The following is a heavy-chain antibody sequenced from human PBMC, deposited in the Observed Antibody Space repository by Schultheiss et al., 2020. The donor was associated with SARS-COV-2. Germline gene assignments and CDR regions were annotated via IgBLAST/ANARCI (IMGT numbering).Heavy chain of an antibody. V-gene: IGHV3-64*04. J-gene: IGHJ4*02. D-gene: IGHD3-22*01. CDR1: GFTFSSYA. Sequence: GGSLRLSCAASGFTFSSYAMHWVRQAPGKGLEYVSAISSNGGSTYYADSVKGRFTISRDNSKNTLYLQMNSLRAEDTAVYYCAKDGAIVVVPIDYWGQGTLVTVSS. CDR2: ISSNGGST. CDR3: AKDGAIVVVPIDY.